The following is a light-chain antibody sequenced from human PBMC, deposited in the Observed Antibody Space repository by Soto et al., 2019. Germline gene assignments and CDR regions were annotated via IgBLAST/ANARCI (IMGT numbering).Light chain of an antibody. V-gene: IGKV1-5*01. Sequence: DIQMTQSPSTLSASVGDRVTITCRASQSFSGTLAWYQQKPGKAPKLLIYDASSLERAVPSRFSGSGSGTEFTLTICSLQPDDFATYYCQQYDTYSRTFGQGTKVEI. J-gene: IGKJ1*01. CDR2: DAS. CDR3: QQYDTYSRT. CDR1: QSFSGT.